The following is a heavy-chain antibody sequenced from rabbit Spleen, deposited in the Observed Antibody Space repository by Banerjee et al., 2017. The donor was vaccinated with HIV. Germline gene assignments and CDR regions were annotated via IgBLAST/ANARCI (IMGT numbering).Heavy chain of an antibody. CDR3: ARDLDGVIGWNFGW. V-gene: IGHV1S45*01. Sequence: QEQLVESGGGLVKPEGSLTLTCTASGVSFSVSSYMCWVRQAPGKGLEWIACIDTGASGFTYFATWAQGRFTCSKTSSTTVTLQMTRLTAADTATYFCARDLDGVIGWNFGWWGPGTLVTVS. CDR1: GVSFSVSSY. J-gene: IGHJ6*01. CDR2: IDTGASGFT. D-gene: IGHD4-1*01.